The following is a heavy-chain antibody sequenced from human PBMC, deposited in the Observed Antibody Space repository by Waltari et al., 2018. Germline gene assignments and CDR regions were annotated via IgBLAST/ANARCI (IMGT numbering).Heavy chain of an antibody. J-gene: IGHJ4*02. Sequence: EVQLVASGAGVVQPGGSLRLSCEVSELTFSTPWMTWVRQVSGRGLEWVAIINYDGSEKHYVHSVKGRFSTSRDNARNTLYLQMNRLRAYDTAVYYCATYRWLGYWGQGTLVTFSS. V-gene: IGHV3-7*03. CDR2: INYDGSEK. CDR1: ELTFSTPW. D-gene: IGHD3-10*01. CDR3: ATYRWLGY.